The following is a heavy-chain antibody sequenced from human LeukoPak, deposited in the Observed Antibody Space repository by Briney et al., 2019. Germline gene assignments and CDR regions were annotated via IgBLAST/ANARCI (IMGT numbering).Heavy chain of an antibody. V-gene: IGHV3-23*01. Sequence: PGGSLRLSCAASGFTFSSYAMSWVRQAPGKGLEWLSAISGSGVSTYYADSVKGRFTISRDNSRNTLYLRMNSLRADDTAVYYCAPPVGSGAYFDYWGQGTLVTVSS. D-gene: IGHD3-10*01. CDR3: APPVGSGAYFDY. CDR2: ISGSGVST. J-gene: IGHJ4*02. CDR1: GFTFSSYA.